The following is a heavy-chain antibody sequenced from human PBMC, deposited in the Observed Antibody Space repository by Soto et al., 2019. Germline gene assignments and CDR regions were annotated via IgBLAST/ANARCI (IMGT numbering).Heavy chain of an antibody. CDR1: GYTFTGYY. J-gene: IGHJ6*02. V-gene: IGHV1-2*04. Sequence: ASVKVSCKASGYTFTGYYMHLVRQAPGQGLEWMGWINPNSGGTNYAQKFQGWVTMARDTSISTAYMELSRLRSDDTAVYYCARDNPWYYGMDVWGQGTTVTVSS. CDR2: INPNSGGT. CDR3: ARDNPWYYGMDV.